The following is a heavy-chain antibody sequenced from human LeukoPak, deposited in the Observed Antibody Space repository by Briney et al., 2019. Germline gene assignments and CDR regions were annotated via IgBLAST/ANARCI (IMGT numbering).Heavy chain of an antibody. Sequence: HPGGSLRLSCAASGFTFDNYAMTWVRQPPGKGLEWVSSIGSSGDATYYADSVKGRFTISRDNSKNTLYLHTNSLRAEATALYFCARYCIGASCNFLSYCGMDVWGQGTTVTVSS. J-gene: IGHJ6*02. CDR1: GFTFDNYA. D-gene: IGHD2-15*01. V-gene: IGHV3-23*01. CDR3: ARYCIGASCNFLSYCGMDV. CDR2: IGSSGDAT.